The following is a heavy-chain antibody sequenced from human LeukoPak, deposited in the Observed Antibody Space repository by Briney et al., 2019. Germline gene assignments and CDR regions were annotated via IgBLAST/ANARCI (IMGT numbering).Heavy chain of an antibody. CDR3: ARVETGYYGSGSYPHY. CDR2: ITPIFGTA. V-gene: IGHV1-69*13. D-gene: IGHD3-10*01. Sequence: SVKVSCKASGGTFSSYAISWVRQAPGQGLEWMGGITPIFGTANYAQKFQGRVTITADESTSTVYMELSSLRSEDTAVYYCARVETGYYGSGSYPHYWGQGTLVTVSS. CDR1: GGTFSSYA. J-gene: IGHJ4*02.